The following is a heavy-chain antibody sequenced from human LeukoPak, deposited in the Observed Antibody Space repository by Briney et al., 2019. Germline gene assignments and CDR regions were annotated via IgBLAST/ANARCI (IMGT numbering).Heavy chain of an antibody. CDR3: AREGIAAAGTIPLDY. J-gene: IGHJ4*02. Sequence: TGGSLRLSCAASGSTFSSYEMNWVRQAPGKGLEWVSYISSSGSTIYYADSVKGRFTISRDNAKNSLYLQMNSLRAEDTAVYYCAREGIAAAGTIPLDYWGQGTLVTVSS. CDR2: ISSSGSTI. V-gene: IGHV3-48*03. CDR1: GSTFSSYE. D-gene: IGHD6-13*01.